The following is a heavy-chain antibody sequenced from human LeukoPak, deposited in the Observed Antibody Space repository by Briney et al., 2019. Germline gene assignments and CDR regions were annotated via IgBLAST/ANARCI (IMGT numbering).Heavy chain of an antibody. Sequence: PSETLSLTCTVSGGSISSYDWSWLRQPPGKGLEWIGSIFYSGSTNYNPSLKSRITISVDTSKNQFSLRLSSVTAADTAVYYCARDRPATENWYFDLWGRGTLVTVSS. D-gene: IGHD1-26*01. V-gene: IGHV4-59*13. CDR1: GGSISSYD. CDR3: ARDRPATENWYFDL. J-gene: IGHJ2*01. CDR2: IFYSGST.